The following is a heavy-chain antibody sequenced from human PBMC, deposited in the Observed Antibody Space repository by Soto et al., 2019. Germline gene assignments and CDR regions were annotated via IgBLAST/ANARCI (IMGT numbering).Heavy chain of an antibody. V-gene: IGHV3-21*01. Sequence: EVQLVESGGGLVKPGGSLRLSCAASGFTFSSYSVNWVRQAPGKGLEWVSSISTSSIYIYYADSVKGRFTISRDNAKNSLYLQMNSLRAEDTAVYYCANHEAADTFSDYYGMNVWGQGTTVTVSS. CDR3: ANHEAADTFSDYYGMNV. CDR1: GFTFSSYS. CDR2: ISTSSIYI. D-gene: IGHD6-13*01. J-gene: IGHJ6*02.